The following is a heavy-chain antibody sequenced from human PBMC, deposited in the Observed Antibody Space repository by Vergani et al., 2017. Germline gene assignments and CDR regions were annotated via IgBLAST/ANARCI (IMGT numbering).Heavy chain of an antibody. CDR3: ARATPPYYYDSSGYSTKGAFDI. Sequence: QVQLQESGPGLVKPSQTLSLTCTVSGGSISSGGYYWSWIRQHPGKGLEWIGYIYYSGSTYYNPSLKSLVTISVDTSKNQFSLKLSSVTAADTAVYYCARATPPYYYDSSGYSTKGAFDIWGQGTMVTVSS. J-gene: IGHJ3*02. CDR1: GGSISSGGYY. D-gene: IGHD3-22*01. CDR2: IYYSGST. V-gene: IGHV4-31*01.